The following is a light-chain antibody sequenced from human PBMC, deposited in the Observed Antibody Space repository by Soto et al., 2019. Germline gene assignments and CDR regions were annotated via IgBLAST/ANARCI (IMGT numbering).Light chain of an antibody. CDR1: SSDVGAYDY. Sequence: QAVVTQPASVSGSPGQSITISCTGTSSDVGAYDYVSWYQQYPGKAPKLMIYDVTDRPSGVSDRFFGSKSGNTASLTISGLQAEDEADYYCSSYTSGSTPYVFGTGTKVTVL. CDR3: SSYTSGSTPYV. V-gene: IGLV2-14*03. CDR2: DVT. J-gene: IGLJ1*01.